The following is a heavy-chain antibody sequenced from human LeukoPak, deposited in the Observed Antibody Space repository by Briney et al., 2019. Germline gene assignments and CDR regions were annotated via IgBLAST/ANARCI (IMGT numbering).Heavy chain of an antibody. J-gene: IGHJ4*02. Sequence: GGSLRLSCAASGFTFSSYAMSWVRQAPGKGLEWVSTVSVYGGTTYYVDSVKGRFTISRDNSKNTLYLQMNSLRPEDAAVYFCAKELHGSGNYAFDYWGQGTLVTVSS. V-gene: IGHV3-23*01. D-gene: IGHD3-10*01. CDR2: VSVYGGTT. CDR1: GFTFSSYA. CDR3: AKELHGSGNYAFDY.